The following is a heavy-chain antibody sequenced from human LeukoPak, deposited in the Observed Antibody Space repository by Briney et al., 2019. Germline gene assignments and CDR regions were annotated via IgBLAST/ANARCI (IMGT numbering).Heavy chain of an antibody. Sequence: GGSLRLSCSASGFTFGSYAMHWVRQAPGKGLEHVSAISSNGGSIYYADSVKGRFSISRDSSKNTLYLQMSSLRAEDTAVYYCVKVDGEYGSGSYYFDNWGQGTLVTVSS. D-gene: IGHD3-10*01. CDR3: VKVDGEYGSGSYYFDN. V-gene: IGHV3-64D*06. CDR2: ISSNGGSI. CDR1: GFTFGSYA. J-gene: IGHJ4*02.